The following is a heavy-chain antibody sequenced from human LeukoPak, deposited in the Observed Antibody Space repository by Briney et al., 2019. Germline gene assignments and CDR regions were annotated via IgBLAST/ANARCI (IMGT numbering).Heavy chain of an antibody. CDR3: ARADGTGATRAAFDI. CDR2: IYTSGST. V-gene: IGHV4-4*07. Sequence: PSETLSLTCTVSNGSISIYYWSWVRQPAGKGLEWIGRIYTSGSTNYNPSLKSRVTMSVDTSKNQFSLKLSSVTAADTAVYYCARADGTGATRAAFDIWGQGTMVTVSS. J-gene: IGHJ3*02. CDR1: NGSISIYY. D-gene: IGHD1-26*01.